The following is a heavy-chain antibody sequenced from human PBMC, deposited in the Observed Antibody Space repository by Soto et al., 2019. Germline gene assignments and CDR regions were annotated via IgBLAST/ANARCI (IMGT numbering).Heavy chain of an antibody. CDR2: IYPGDSDT. CDR3: ARVRSSSSPAFDY. CDR1: GYSFTSYW. D-gene: IGHD6-6*01. V-gene: IGHV5-51*01. J-gene: IGHJ4*02. Sequence: GESLKISCNGSGYSFTSYWIGWVRQMPGKGLEWMGIIYPGDSDTRYSPSFQGQVTISADKSISTAYLQWSSLKASDTAMYYCARVRSSSSPAFDYWGQGTLVTVSS.